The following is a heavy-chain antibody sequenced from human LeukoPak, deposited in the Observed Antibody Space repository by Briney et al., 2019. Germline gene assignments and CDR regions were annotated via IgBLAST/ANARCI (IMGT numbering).Heavy chain of an antibody. V-gene: IGHV4-39*07. CDR2: IYYSGST. Sequence: SETLSLTCTVSGGSISSSSYYWGWIRQPPGKGLEWIGSIYYSGSTYYNPSLKSRVTISVDTSKNEFSLKVRSVTAADTAVYFCARTHCEGDCFSAIRYWGQGTPVTVSS. CDR1: GGSISSSSYY. D-gene: IGHD2-21*02. J-gene: IGHJ4*02. CDR3: ARTHCEGDCFSAIRY.